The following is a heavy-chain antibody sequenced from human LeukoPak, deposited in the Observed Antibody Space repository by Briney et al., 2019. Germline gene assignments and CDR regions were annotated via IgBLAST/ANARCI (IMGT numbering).Heavy chain of an antibody. V-gene: IGHV4-34*01. CDR3: ALGDVVVPAAN. Sequence: SETLSLTYGVYGGSFSVYYWSWIRQPPGKGLEWIGEINHSGSTNYNPSLKSRVTISVDTSKNQFSLKLSSVTAADTAVYYCALGDVVVPAANWGQGTLVTVSS. J-gene: IGHJ4*02. D-gene: IGHD2-2*01. CDR1: GGSFSVYY. CDR2: INHSGST.